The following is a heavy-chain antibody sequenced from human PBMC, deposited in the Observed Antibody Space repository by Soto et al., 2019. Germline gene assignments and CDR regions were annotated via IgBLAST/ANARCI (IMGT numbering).Heavy chain of an antibody. CDR2: INPNSGGT. D-gene: IGHD6-19*01. Sequence: ASVKVSCKASGYTFTGYYMHWARQAPGQGLEWMGWINPNSGGTNYAQKFQGWVTMTRDTSISTAYMELSRLRSDDTAVYYCARARQWLSHDAFDIWGQGTMVTVSS. CDR3: ARARQWLSHDAFDI. V-gene: IGHV1-2*04. J-gene: IGHJ3*02. CDR1: GYTFTGYY.